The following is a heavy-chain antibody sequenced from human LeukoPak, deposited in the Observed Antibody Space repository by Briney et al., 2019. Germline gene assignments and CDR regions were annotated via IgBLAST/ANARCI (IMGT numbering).Heavy chain of an antibody. CDR2: ISSSTSTI. V-gene: IGHV3-48*01. J-gene: IGHJ4*02. Sequence: PGGSPRLSCAASGFTFSSYSMNWVRQAPGKGLEWVSYISSSTSTIYYADSVKGRFTISRDTAKNSLYLQMDSLRAEDTAVYYCARDSSGWYHFDYWGQGTLVTVSS. D-gene: IGHD6-19*01. CDR3: ARDSSGWYHFDY. CDR1: GFTFSSYS.